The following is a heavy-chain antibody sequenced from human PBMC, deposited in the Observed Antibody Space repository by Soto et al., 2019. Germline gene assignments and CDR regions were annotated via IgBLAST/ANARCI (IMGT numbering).Heavy chain of an antibody. V-gene: IGHV3-20*04. J-gene: IGHJ4*02. CDR2: INRHGDST. D-gene: IGHD1-7*01. CDR1: GFGFDEYG. Sequence: AGGSLRLSCAASGFGFDEYGMSWVRQGPGKGLEWVAGINRHGDSTGYADSVKGRFTISRDNAKNSLYLQLNSMTFEYTALYYCAKDFDYGTSLTWGQGTLVTVSS. CDR3: AKDFDYGTSLT.